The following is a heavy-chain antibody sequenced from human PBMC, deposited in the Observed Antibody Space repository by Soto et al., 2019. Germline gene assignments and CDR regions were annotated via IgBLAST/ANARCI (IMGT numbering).Heavy chain of an antibody. CDR1: GFTVSSNY. D-gene: IGHD3-10*01. J-gene: IGHJ6*02. CDR3: ARSPLLWFGVGPTLGYHYGMDV. Sequence: HPGGSLRLSCAASGFTVSSNYMSWVRQAPGKGLEWVSVIYSGGSTYYADSVKGRFTISRDNSKNTLYLQMNSLRAGDTAVYYCARSPLLWFGVGPTLGYHYGMDVWGQGTTVTVSS. CDR2: IYSGGST. V-gene: IGHV3-53*01.